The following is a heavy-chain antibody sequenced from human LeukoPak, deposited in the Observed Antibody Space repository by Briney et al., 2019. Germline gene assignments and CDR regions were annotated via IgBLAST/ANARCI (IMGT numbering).Heavy chain of an antibody. Sequence: KAGGSLRLPCTASGFTFGDYAMSWFCQAPGKGLEWVGFIRSKAYGGTTEYAASVKGRFTISRDDSKSIAYLQMNSLKTEDTAVYYCTRALGIVHFDYWGQGTLVTVSS. V-gene: IGHV3-49*05. D-gene: IGHD3-22*01. CDR1: GFTFGDYA. J-gene: IGHJ4*02. CDR2: IRSKAYGGTT. CDR3: TRALGIVHFDY.